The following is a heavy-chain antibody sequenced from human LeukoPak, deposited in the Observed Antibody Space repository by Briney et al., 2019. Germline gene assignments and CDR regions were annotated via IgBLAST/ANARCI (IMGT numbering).Heavy chain of an antibody. CDR1: GGSISSSSYY. V-gene: IGHV4-39*07. CDR3: ARYSSGWYAWMDV. D-gene: IGHD6-19*01. Sequence: PSETLCLTCTVSGGSISSSSYYWGRMPQPPGKGLEWIGSIYYSGSTYYNPSLKSRVTISVDTSKHQSSLKLRSVTAADTAVYYCARYSSGWYAWMDVWGKASTVTVCS. J-gene: IGHJ6*01. CDR2: IYYSGST.